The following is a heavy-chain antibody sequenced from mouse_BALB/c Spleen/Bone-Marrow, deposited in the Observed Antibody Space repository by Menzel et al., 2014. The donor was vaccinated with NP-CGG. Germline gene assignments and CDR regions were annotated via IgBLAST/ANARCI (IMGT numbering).Heavy chain of an antibody. CDR1: GFNIKDTY. J-gene: IGHJ2*01. CDR2: IDPANGNT. D-gene: IGHD2-4*01. CDR3: ARFPYDYGGGDY. Sequence: EVQLVESGAELVKPGASVKLSCTASGFNIKDTYMHWVKQRPEQGLEWIGRIDPANGNTKYDPKFQGKATITADTSSITAYLQLSSLTTEDTAVYYCARFPYDYGGGDYWGQGTTLTVFS. V-gene: IGHV14-3*02.